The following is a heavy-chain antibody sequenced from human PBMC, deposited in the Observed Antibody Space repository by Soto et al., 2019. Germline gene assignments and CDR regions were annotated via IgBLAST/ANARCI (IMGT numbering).Heavy chain of an antibody. D-gene: IGHD1-26*01. CDR2: IIPIFGTA. Sequence: ASVKVSCKASGGTFSSYAISWVRQAPGQGLEWMGGIIPIFGTANYAQKFQGRVTITADESTSTACMELSSLRSEDTAVYYCARGLAGATTQDYWGQGTLVTVSS. V-gene: IGHV1-69*13. CDR1: GGTFSSYA. J-gene: IGHJ4*02. CDR3: ARGLAGATTQDY.